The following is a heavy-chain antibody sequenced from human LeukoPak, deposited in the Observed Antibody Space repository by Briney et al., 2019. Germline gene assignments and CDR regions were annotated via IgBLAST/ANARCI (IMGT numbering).Heavy chain of an antibody. V-gene: IGHV3-23*01. CDR3: AKSDCSSTSCYTVDY. D-gene: IGHD2-2*02. CDR1: GFTFSSSD. Sequence: GSLRLSCAASGFTFSSSDMSWVRQAPGKGLEWVSAISGSGGSTYYADSVKGRFTISRDNSKNTLYLQMNSLRAEDTAVYYCAKSDCSSTSCYTVDYWGQGTLVTVSS. CDR2: ISGSGGST. J-gene: IGHJ4*02.